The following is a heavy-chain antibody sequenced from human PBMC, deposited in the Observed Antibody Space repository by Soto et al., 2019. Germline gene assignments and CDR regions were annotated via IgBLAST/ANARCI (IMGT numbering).Heavy chain of an antibody. CDR2: ILYTGST. Sequence: SETLSLTCSVSGATINSGGYFWSWIPQPPGKGLEWIGSILYTGSTYYSPSLKRRASMSMATSKNLFSLRLRYLTAADTAVYFCARVKATLYRDYYFDYWGQGTLVTVSS. J-gene: IGHJ4*02. D-gene: IGHD2-15*01. V-gene: IGHV4-30-4*01. CDR3: ARVKATLYRDYYFDY. CDR1: GATINSGGYF.